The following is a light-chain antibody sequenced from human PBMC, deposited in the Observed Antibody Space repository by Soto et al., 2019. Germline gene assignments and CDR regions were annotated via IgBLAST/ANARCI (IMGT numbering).Light chain of an antibody. V-gene: IGKV3-11*01. CDR3: QQRSNWLIT. CDR2: NAS. Sequence: EIVLAQSPATLSLPPGERATLSCKTSQSVNSYLAWYQQKPGQAPRLLIYNASQRATGIPARFSGSGSGTDFTLTISSLEPEDFAVYYCQQRSNWLITFGQGTRLEIK. CDR1: QSVNSY. J-gene: IGKJ5*01.